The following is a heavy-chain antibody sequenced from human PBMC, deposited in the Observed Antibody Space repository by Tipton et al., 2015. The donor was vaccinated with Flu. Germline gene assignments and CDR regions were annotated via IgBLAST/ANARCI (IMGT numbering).Heavy chain of an antibody. CDR3: ARERAPYGSGSYYSY. V-gene: IGHV3-30*04. J-gene: IGHJ4*02. Sequence: QLVQSGGGVVQPGRSLRLSCAASGFTFSSYAMHWVRQAPGKGLEWVAVTSYDGSNKYYADSVKGRFTISRDNSKNTLYLQMNSLRAEDTAVYYCARERAPYGSGSYYSYWGQGTLVTVSS. CDR2: TSYDGSNK. CDR1: GFTFSSYA. D-gene: IGHD3-10*01.